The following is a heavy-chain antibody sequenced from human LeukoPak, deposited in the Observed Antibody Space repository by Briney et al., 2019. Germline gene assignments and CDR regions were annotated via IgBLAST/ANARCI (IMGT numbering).Heavy chain of an antibody. CDR3: AKVTYGSGTYGAFDY. CDR1: GFTFSDYY. J-gene: IGHJ4*02. D-gene: IGHD3-10*01. Sequence: GGSLRLSCAASGFTFSDYYMSWIRQAPGKGLEWVSTISGSGDNTYYADSVKGRFTISRDNSKNTLYLQMNSLRAEDTAVYYCAKVTYGSGTYGAFDYWGQGTLVTVSS. CDR2: ISGSGDNT. V-gene: IGHV3-23*01.